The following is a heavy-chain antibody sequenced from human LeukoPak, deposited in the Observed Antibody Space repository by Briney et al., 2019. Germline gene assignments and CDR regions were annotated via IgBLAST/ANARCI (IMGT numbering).Heavy chain of an antibody. CDR3: ARSYDYVWGSYRSDAFDI. D-gene: IGHD3-16*02. Sequence: KPSETLSLTCTVSGGSISSYYWSWIRQPPGKGLEWIGYIYTSGSTDYNPSLKSRVTISVDTSKNQFSLKLSSVTAADTAVYYCARSYDYVWGSYRSDAFDIWGQGTMVTVSS. CDR1: GGSISSYY. CDR2: IYTSGST. V-gene: IGHV4-4*09. J-gene: IGHJ3*02.